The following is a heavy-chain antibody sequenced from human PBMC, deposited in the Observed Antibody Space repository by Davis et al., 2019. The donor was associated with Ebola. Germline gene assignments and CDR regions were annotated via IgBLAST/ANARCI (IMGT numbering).Heavy chain of an antibody. CDR2: ISAYNGNT. CDR1: GYTFTSYG. CDR3: ARDIPTVNPLDY. J-gene: IGHJ4*02. D-gene: IGHD4-17*01. Sequence: AASVKVSCKASGYTFTSYGISWVRQAPGQGLEWMGWISAYNGNTNYAQKLQGRVTMTTDTSTSTAYVELRSLRSDDTAVYYCARDIPTVNPLDYWGQGTLVTVSS. V-gene: IGHV1-18*01.